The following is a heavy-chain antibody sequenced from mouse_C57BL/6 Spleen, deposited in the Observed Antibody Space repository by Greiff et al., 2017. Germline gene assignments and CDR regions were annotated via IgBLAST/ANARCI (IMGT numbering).Heavy chain of an antibody. J-gene: IGHJ4*01. V-gene: IGHV1-42*01. CDR2: INPSTGGT. CDR1: GYSFTGYY. Sequence: VQLQQSGPELVKPGASVKISCKASGYSFTGYYMNWVKQSPEKSLEWIGEINPSTGGTTYNQKFKAKATLTVDKSSSTAYMQLNSLTSEDSAVYYCARSNYYAMDYWGQGTSVTVSS. CDR3: ARSNYYAMDY.